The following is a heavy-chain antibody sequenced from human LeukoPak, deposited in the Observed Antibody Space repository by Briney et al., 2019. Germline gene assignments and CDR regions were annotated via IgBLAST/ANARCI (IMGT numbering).Heavy chain of an antibody. CDR1: GFTFSSYA. CDR3: AGSDAHYYDSSGYR. V-gene: IGHV3-23*01. CDR2: ISGSGGST. J-gene: IGHJ4*02. Sequence: PGGSLRLSCAASGFTFSSYAMSWVRQAPGKGLEWVSAISGSGGSTYYADSVRGRFTISRDNSKNTLYLQMNSLRAEDTAVYYCAGSDAHYYDSSGYRWGQGTLVTVSS. D-gene: IGHD3-22*01.